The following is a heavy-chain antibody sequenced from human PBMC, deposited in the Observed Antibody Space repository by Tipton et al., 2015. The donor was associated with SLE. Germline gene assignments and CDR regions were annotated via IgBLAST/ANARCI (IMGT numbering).Heavy chain of an antibody. J-gene: IGHJ6*03. D-gene: IGHD1-14*01. CDR2: VNPNSGGA. CDR1: GYISTDYY. CDR3: ARRTPETRGYYYYMDV. V-gene: IGHV1-2*06. Sequence: QSGAEVKKPGASVKVSCKASGYISTDYYIHWVRQAPGQGPEWMGRVNPNSGGADFAQKFQGRVTMTRDTSISAAYMELSSLRYDDTAVYYCARRTPETRGYYYYMDVWGKGTTVTVSS.